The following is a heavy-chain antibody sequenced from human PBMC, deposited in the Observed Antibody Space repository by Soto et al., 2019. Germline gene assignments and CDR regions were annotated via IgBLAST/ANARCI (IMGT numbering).Heavy chain of an antibody. V-gene: IGHV3-23*01. CDR1: GFTFSSYA. CDR2: ISGTGTNT. J-gene: IGHJ4*01. Sequence: EVQLLESGGGLVQPGGSLRLSCVASGFTFSSYATSWVRQAPGRGLEWVSGISGTGTNTYYADSVKGRFTISRDNSKKTVYLQMNSLRAEDTAVYFCAKDQIAVAGSTFDFWGHGTRVTVSS. CDR3: AKDQIAVAGSTFDF. D-gene: IGHD6-19*01.